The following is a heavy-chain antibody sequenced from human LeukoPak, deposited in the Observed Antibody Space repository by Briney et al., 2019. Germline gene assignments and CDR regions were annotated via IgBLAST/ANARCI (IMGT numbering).Heavy chain of an antibody. D-gene: IGHD3-9*01. J-gene: IGHJ6*03. CDR2: IYTSGNT. CDR1: GYSISSYY. Sequence: SETLSLTCSVSGYSISSYYWSWIRQPPGKGLEWIGYIYTSGNTNYNPSLKSRVTISVDTSKNQFSLKLSSVTAADTAVYYCARNVADYDILTGYPQRPFYYYYYMDVWGKGTTVTVSS. V-gene: IGHV4-4*09. CDR3: ARNVADYDILTGYPQRPFYYYYYMDV.